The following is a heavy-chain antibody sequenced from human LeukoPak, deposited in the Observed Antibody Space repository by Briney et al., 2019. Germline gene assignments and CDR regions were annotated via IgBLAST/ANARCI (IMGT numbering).Heavy chain of an antibody. V-gene: IGHV3-9*01. J-gene: IGHJ4*02. Sequence: GGSLRLSCAASGFTFDDYAMHRVRQAPGKGLEWVSGISWNSGSIGYADSVKGRFTISRDNAKNSLYLQMNSLRAEDTALYYCAKDFIGYSSGWAFDYWGQGTLVTVSS. CDR1: GFTFDDYA. CDR2: ISWNSGSI. D-gene: IGHD6-19*01. CDR3: AKDFIGYSSGWAFDY.